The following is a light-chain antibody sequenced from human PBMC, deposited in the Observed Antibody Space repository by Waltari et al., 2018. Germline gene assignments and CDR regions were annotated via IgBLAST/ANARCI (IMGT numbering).Light chain of an antibody. V-gene: IGKV3-15*01. CDR2: RAS. CDR1: QTLGTS. Sequence: MVVTQSPATLSLSPGERATLSCRTSQTLGTSLAWYQQRPGQAPRLLNYRASTRATGIPDRFSGSGSESEFTLTISSLQSEDVALYYCQQYNNWPPGTFGQGTKVEI. CDR3: QQYNNWPPGT. J-gene: IGKJ1*01.